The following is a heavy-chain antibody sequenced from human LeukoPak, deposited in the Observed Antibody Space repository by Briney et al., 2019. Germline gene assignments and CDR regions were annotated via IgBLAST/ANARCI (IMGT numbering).Heavy chain of an antibody. Sequence: PGGSLRLSCAASKFTFSDYSMSWVRQAPGKGLEWVSSISSIRNYIYYADSVKGRFTVSRDNAKNSLYLQMNSLRAEDTAVYYCARSLSSSWHYFDYWGQGTLVTVSS. D-gene: IGHD6-13*01. CDR1: KFTFSDYS. J-gene: IGHJ4*02. CDR2: ISSIRNYI. V-gene: IGHV3-21*01. CDR3: ARSLSSSWHYFDY.